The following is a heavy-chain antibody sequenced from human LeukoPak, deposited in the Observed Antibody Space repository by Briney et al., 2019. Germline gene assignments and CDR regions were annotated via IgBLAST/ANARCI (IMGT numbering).Heavy chain of an antibody. J-gene: IGHJ4*02. V-gene: IGHV3-33*01. Sequence: GRSLRLSCAASGFTFSSYGMHWVRQAPGKGLEWVAVIWYDGSNKYYADSVKGRFTISRDNSKNTLYLQMNSLRAEDTAVYYCARDQLWEPTGPFDYWGQGTLVTVSS. D-gene: IGHD1-26*01. CDR2: IWYDGSNK. CDR3: ARDQLWEPTGPFDY. CDR1: GFTFSSYG.